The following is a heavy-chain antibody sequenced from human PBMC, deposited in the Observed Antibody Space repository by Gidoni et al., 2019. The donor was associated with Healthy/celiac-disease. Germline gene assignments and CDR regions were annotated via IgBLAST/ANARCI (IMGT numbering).Heavy chain of an antibody. D-gene: IGHD6-25*01. CDR2: IYPGDSDA. Sequence: EVQLVQSGAEVKKPGESLMISCKGSGYSFTTYWNAWVRQMPGKGLEWMGIIYPGDSDARYSPSFQGQVTISADKSISTAYLQWSSLKASDTAMYYCARLGLRLQKIGDFDYWGQGTLVTVSS. CDR3: ARLGLRLQKIGDFDY. J-gene: IGHJ4*02. CDR1: GYSFTTYW. V-gene: IGHV5-51*01.